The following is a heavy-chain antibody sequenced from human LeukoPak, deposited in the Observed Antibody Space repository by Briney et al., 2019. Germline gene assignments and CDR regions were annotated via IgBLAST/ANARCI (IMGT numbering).Heavy chain of an antibody. CDR1: GFTFSSYW. D-gene: IGHD3-16*01. Sequence: GGSLRLSCAASGFTFSSYWMNWARQAPGKGLQWVASINHNGTVNYYLESVKGRFTISRDNAKNSLYLQMSDLRAEDTAVYFCARGGGLDVWGQGATVTVSS. CDR2: INHNGTVN. CDR3: ARGGGLDV. J-gene: IGHJ6*02. V-gene: IGHV3-7*03.